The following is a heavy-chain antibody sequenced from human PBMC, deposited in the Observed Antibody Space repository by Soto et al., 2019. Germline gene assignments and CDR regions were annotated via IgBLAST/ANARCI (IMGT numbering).Heavy chain of an antibody. Sequence: SETLSLTCTVSGGSISSGDYYWSWIRQPPGKGLEWIGYIYYSGSTYYNPSPKSRVTISVDTPKNQSPLKRSSVTAADRAVYYCAREDGDMHKYSSSSAPDYGGQETLVTVSS. J-gene: IGHJ4*02. CDR1: GGSISSGDYY. CDR3: AREDGDMHKYSSSSAPDY. CDR2: IYYSGST. V-gene: IGHV4-30-4*01. D-gene: IGHD6-6*01.